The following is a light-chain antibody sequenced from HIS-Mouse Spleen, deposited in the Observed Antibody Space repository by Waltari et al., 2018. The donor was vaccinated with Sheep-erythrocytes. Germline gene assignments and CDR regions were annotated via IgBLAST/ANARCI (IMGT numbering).Light chain of an antibody. CDR2: DVS. J-gene: IGLJ3*02. CDR3: CSYAGSYTWV. Sequence: QSALTQPRSVSGSPGQSVPISCTGTSSDVGGYNFCSWYQQHPGKAPKLMIYDVSKRPSGVPDRFSGSKSGNTASLTISGLQAEDEADYYCCSYAGSYTWVFGGGTKLTVL. V-gene: IGLV2-11*01. CDR1: SSDVGGYNF.